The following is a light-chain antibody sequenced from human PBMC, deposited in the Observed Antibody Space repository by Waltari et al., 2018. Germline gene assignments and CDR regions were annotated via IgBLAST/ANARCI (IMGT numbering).Light chain of an antibody. CDR3: QQSYSSPYT. CDR1: QSIRNY. Sequence: DIQMTQSPSSLSASVGHRFPITCRASQSIRNYLNWYQQKPGKVPELLIYADSSLQGGVPSRFSGSGSGTEFTLTISSLQPEDFATYYCQQSYSSPYTFGQGTTLHIK. V-gene: IGKV1-39*01. CDR2: ADS. J-gene: IGKJ2*01.